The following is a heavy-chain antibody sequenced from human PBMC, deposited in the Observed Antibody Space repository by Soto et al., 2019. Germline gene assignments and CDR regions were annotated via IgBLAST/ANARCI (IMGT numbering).Heavy chain of an antibody. CDR3: ARSLSIAAAEDWFDP. V-gene: IGHV1-46*01. CDR1: GYTFTIYY. J-gene: IGHJ5*02. CDR2: INPSGGST. D-gene: IGHD6-13*01. Sequence: ASVKVSCKASGYTFTIYYMHWVRQAPGQGLEWMGIINPSGGSTSYAQKFQGRVTMTRDTSTSTVYMELSSLRSEDTAVYYCARSLSIAAAEDWFDPWGQGTLVTVSS.